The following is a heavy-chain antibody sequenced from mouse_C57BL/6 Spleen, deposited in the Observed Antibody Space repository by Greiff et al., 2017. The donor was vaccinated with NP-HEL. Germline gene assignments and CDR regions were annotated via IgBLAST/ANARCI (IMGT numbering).Heavy chain of an antibody. CDR3: TRSMVTTGDYVDY. J-gene: IGHJ2*01. CDR2: IDPETGGT. CDR1: GYTFTDYE. D-gene: IGHD2-2*01. V-gene: IGHV1-15*01. Sequence: QVQLQQSGAELVRPGASVTLSCKASGYTFTDYEMHWVKQTPVHGLEWIGAIDPETGGTAYNQKFKGKAILTADISSSTAYMELRSLTSEDSAVYYCTRSMVTTGDYVDYWSQGTTLTVSS.